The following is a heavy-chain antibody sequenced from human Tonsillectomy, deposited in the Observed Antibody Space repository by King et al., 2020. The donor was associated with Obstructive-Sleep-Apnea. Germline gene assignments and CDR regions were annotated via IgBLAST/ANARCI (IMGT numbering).Heavy chain of an antibody. D-gene: IGHD3-9*01. CDR3: ARLPDFDWVYGMDV. J-gene: IGHJ6*02. Sequence: QLQESGPGLVKPSETLSLTCTVSGDSINNYYWSWIRQPPGKGLEWIGHIHSSGRTNYNPSLKSRVTISVDTSKSQFSLKLSPVIAADTAVYFCARLPDFDWVYGMDVWGQGTTVTVSS. CDR1: GDSINNYY. CDR2: IHSSGRT. V-gene: IGHV4-59*12.